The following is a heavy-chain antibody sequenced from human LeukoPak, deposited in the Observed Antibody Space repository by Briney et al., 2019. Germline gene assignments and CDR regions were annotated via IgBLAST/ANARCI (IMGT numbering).Heavy chain of an antibody. D-gene: IGHD3-16*01. CDR3: ARQLSPWGVYDY. J-gene: IGHJ4*02. V-gene: IGHV5-51*01. Sequence: GESLNISCKGSGYSFTSYWIGWVRQMPGKGLEWMGIIYPGDSDTPYSPSFQGQVTTSADTSISAAYLQLSSLKASDTAMYYGARQLSPWGVYDYWGQGTLVTVSS. CDR1: GYSFTSYW. CDR2: IYPGDSDT.